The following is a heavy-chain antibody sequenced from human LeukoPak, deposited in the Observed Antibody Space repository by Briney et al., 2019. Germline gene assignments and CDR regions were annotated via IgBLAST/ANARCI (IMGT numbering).Heavy chain of an antibody. V-gene: IGHV3-7*01. D-gene: IGHD3-3*01. CDR1: GFTFTDYH. Sequence: GGSLRLSCATSGFTFTDYHMGWVRQGPGKGLEWVANINQDGGEKYYVDSVKGRFTISRDNAKNSLYLQMNSLRAEDTAVYYCARALRFLEWPTANYFDYWGQGTLVTVSS. CDR3: ARALRFLEWPTANYFDY. J-gene: IGHJ4*02. CDR2: INQDGGEK.